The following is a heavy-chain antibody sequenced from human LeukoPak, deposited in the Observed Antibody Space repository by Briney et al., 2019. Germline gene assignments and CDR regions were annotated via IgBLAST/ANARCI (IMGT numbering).Heavy chain of an antibody. CDR3: ARLLWFGELLFFDY. J-gene: IGHJ4*02. Sequence: SQTLSLTCTVSGGSISSGSYYWSWIRQPAGKGLEWIGRIYTSGSTNYNPSLKSRVTISVDTSKNQFSLKLSSVTAADTAVYYCARLLWFGELLFFDYWGQGTLVTVSS. V-gene: IGHV4-61*02. CDR1: GGSISSGSYY. CDR2: IYTSGST. D-gene: IGHD3-10*01.